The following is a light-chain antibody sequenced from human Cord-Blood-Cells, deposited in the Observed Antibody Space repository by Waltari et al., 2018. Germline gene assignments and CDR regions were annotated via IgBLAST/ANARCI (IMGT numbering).Light chain of an antibody. Sequence: QSALTQPASVSGSPGQSITISCTGTSSDVGGYNYVSWYQQHPGKAPKLMIYEVSNRPSGFSTRFSGYKSGNTASLTISGLQAEDEADYYCSSYTSSSTYVFGTGTKVTVL. CDR1: SSDVGGYNY. J-gene: IGLJ1*01. CDR2: EVS. V-gene: IGLV2-14*01. CDR3: SSYTSSSTYV.